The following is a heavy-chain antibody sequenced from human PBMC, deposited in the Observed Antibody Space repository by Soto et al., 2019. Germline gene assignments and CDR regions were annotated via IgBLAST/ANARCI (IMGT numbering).Heavy chain of an antibody. CDR2: IYYSGST. D-gene: IGHD6-6*01. V-gene: IGHV4-59*01. CDR1: GGSISSYY. J-gene: IGHJ6*03. CDR3: ARGEQLGPPYYYMDV. Sequence: SETLSLTCTVSGGSISSYYWSWIRQPPGKGLEWIGYIYYSGSTNYNPSLKSRVTISVDTSKNQFSLKLSSVTAADTAVYYCARGEQLGPPYYYMDVWGKGTTVTVSS.